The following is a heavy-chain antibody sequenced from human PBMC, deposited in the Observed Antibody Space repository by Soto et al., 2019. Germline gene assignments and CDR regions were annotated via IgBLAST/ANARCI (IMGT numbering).Heavy chain of an antibody. V-gene: IGHV1-18*01. CDR2: ISAYNGNT. J-gene: IGHJ6*03. CDR3: ASYSSAWYERDYYYYYYMDV. D-gene: IGHD6-19*01. Sequence: QVQLVQSGAEVKKPGASVKVSCKASGYTFTSYGISWVRQAPGQGLEWMGWISAYNGNTNYAQNLQGRVTMTTDTSTSTAYMELRSLRSDDTAVYYCASYSSAWYERDYYYYYYMDVWGKGTTVTVSS. CDR1: GYTFTSYG.